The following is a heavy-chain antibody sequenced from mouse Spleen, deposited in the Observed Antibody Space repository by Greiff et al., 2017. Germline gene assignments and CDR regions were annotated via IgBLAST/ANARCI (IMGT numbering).Heavy chain of an antibody. CDR2: ISYDGSN. CDR1: GYSITSGYY. V-gene: IGHV3-6*01. J-gene: IGHJ3*01. Sequence: ESGPGLVKPSQSLSLTCSVTGYSITSGYYWNWIRQFPGNKLEWMGYISYDGSNNYNPSLKNRISITRDTSKNQFFLKLNSVTTEDTATYYCARAGGSSAWFAYWGQGTLVTVSA. D-gene: IGHD1-1*01. CDR3: ARAGGSSAWFAY.